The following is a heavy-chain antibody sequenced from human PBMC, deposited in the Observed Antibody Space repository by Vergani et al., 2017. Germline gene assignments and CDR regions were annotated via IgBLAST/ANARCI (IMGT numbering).Heavy chain of an antibody. D-gene: IGHD3-10*01. CDR2: IIPIFGTA. Sequence: QVQLVQSGAEVKKPGSSVKVSCKASGGTFSSYAISWVRQAPGQGLEWMGGIIPIFGTANYAQKFQGRVTITADESTSTAYMELSSLRAEDTAVYYCARDTGSWFGELFLVTEGGYYFDYWGQGTLVTVSS. J-gene: IGHJ4*02. V-gene: IGHV1-69*01. CDR3: ARDTGSWFGELFLVTEGGYYFDY. CDR1: GGTFSSYA.